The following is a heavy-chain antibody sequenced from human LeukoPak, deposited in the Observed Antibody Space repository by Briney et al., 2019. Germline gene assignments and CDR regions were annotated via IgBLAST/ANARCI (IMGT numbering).Heavy chain of an antibody. D-gene: IGHD2-15*01. V-gene: IGHV1-18*01. CDR3: ARDDCSGGSCYSGY. J-gene: IGHJ4*02. Sequence: EASVKVSCKASGYTFTSYGISWVRQAPGQGLEWMGWISAYNGNTNYAQKLQGRVTMTTDTSTSTAYMELRSLRSDDTAVYYCARDDCSGGSCYSGYWGQGTLVTVSS. CDR2: ISAYNGNT. CDR1: GYTFTSYG.